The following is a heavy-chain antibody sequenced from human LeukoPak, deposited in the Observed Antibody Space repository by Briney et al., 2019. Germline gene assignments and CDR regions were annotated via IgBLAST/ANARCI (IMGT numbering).Heavy chain of an antibody. CDR2: IIPVFGPA. Sequence: SVKVSCKASGGTFSSYVVDWVRQAPGQGLEWMGRIIPVFGPANHAQKFQGRVTITADETTSTAYMELTSLRSEDTAVYYCARRRIVATRSPIDYWGQGTLVIVSS. CDR3: ARRRIVATRSPIDY. D-gene: IGHD5-12*01. V-gene: IGHV1-69*13. J-gene: IGHJ4*02. CDR1: GGTFSSYV.